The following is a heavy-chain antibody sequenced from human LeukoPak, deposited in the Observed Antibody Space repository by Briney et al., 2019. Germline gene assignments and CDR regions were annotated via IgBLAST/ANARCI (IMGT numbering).Heavy chain of an antibody. V-gene: IGHV3-66*02. CDR2: IYDDGST. J-gene: IGHJ4*02. CDR1: GFTVSSNY. CDR3: ARGRGSYFY. Sequence: GGSLRLSCAASGFTVSSNYMTWVRQAPGKGLEWVSVIYDDGSTYYADSVKGRFTISRDNSKITLYLQMNTLRAEDTAVYYCARGRGSYFYWGQGTLVTVSS. D-gene: IGHD1-26*01.